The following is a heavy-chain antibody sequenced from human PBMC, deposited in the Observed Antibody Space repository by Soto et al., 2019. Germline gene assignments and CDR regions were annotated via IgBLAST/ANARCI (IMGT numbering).Heavy chain of an antibody. CDR3: ARDGPSLAGYYYGMDV. Sequence: QVQLVESGGGVVQPGRSLRLSCAASGFTFSSYAMHWVRQAPGKGLEWVAVISYDGSNKYYADSVKGRFTISRDNSKNTPYLQMNSLRAEDMDVYYCARDGPSLAGYYYGMDVWGQGTTVTVSS. CDR2: ISYDGSNK. CDR1: GFTFSSYA. V-gene: IGHV3-30-3*01. J-gene: IGHJ6*02.